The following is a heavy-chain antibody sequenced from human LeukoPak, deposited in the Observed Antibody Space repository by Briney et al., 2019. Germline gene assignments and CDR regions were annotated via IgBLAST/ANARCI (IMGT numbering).Heavy chain of an antibody. D-gene: IGHD4-17*01. V-gene: IGHV3-7*05. CDR3: AKDATVTTTDY. CDR1: GFTFSGYW. J-gene: IGHJ4*02. Sequence: GGSLRLSCAASGFTFSGYWMDWVRQAPGKGLEWVANIKADGSEIYYVDSVKGRFTISRDNAKNFLYLQMNSLRAEDTAVYYCAKDATVTTTDYWGQGTLVTVSS. CDR2: IKADGSEI.